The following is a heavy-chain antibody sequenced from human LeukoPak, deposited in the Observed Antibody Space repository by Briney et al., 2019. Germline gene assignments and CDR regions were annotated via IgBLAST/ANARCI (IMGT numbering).Heavy chain of an antibody. CDR1: GGSISSRSYY. CDR3: ATDRTEPIVVALGYYGMDV. Sequence: PSETLSLTCTVSGGSISSRSYYWGWIRQPPGKGLEWIGSIYYSGSTYYNPSLKSRVTISVDTSKNQFSLRLDSVTAADTAVYYCATDRTEPIVVALGYYGMDVWGQGTTVTVSS. CDR2: IYYSGST. J-gene: IGHJ6*02. V-gene: IGHV4-39*07. D-gene: IGHD2-2*01.